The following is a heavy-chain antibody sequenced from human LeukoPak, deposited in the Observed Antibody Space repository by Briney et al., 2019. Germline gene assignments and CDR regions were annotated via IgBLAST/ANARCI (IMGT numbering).Heavy chain of an antibody. CDR1: GFTFSSYS. J-gene: IGHJ4*02. Sequence: GGSLRLSCAASGFTFSSYSMNWVRQAPGKRLEWVSSISSSSSYIYYADSVKGRFTISRDNAKNSLYLQMNSLRAEDTAVYYCARDRVLAAAGTGGYWGQGTLVTVSS. V-gene: IGHV3-21*01. CDR3: ARDRVLAAAGTGGY. CDR2: ISSSSSYI. D-gene: IGHD6-13*01.